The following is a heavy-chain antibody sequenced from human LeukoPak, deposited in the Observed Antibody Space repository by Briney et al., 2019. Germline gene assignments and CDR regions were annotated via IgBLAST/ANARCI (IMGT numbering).Heavy chain of an antibody. CDR1: GGSISSGGYS. Sequence: PSQTLSLTCAVSGGSISSGGYSWSWIRQPPGKGLEWIGYIYHSGSTYYNPSLKSRVTISVDRSKNQFSLKLSSVTAADTAVYYCARDASPYGDRAFDIWGQGTMVTVPS. D-gene: IGHD4-17*01. V-gene: IGHV4-30-2*01. CDR3: ARDASPYGDRAFDI. J-gene: IGHJ3*02. CDR2: IYHSGST.